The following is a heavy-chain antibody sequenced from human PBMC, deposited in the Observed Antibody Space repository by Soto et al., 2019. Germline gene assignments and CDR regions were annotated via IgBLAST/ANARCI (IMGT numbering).Heavy chain of an antibody. V-gene: IGHV1-69*12. J-gene: IGHJ6*02. CDR2: IIPIFGTA. D-gene: IGHD3-16*01. CDR3: ARHLGGNHYYYGMDV. CDR1: GGTFSSYA. Sequence: QVQLVQSGAEVKKPGSSVKVSCKASGGTFSSYAISWVRQAPGQGLEWMGGIIPIFGTADYAQKFQGRVTITADDFTSTAYMELSSLRSEDTAVYYCARHLGGNHYYYGMDVWGQGTSVTVSS.